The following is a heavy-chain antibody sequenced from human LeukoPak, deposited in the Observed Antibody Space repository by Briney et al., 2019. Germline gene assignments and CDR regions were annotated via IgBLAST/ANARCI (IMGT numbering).Heavy chain of an antibody. J-gene: IGHJ4*02. CDR3: AKDRRSGYPYYFDY. V-gene: IGHV3-30*02. CDR1: GFTFSSYG. D-gene: IGHD5-12*01. CDR2: IRYDGSNK. Sequence: GGSLRLSCAASGFTFSSYGMHWVRQAPGKGLKWVAFIRYDGSNKYYADSVKGRFTISRDNSKNTLYLQMNSLRAEDTAVYYCAKDRRSGYPYYFDYWGQGTLVTVSS.